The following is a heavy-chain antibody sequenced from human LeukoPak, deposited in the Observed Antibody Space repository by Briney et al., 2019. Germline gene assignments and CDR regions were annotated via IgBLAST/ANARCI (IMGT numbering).Heavy chain of an antibody. CDR1: GFIFSSYS. V-gene: IGHV3-74*01. J-gene: IGHJ4*02. CDR3: ANFQWLRYFAF. D-gene: IGHD5-12*01. Sequence: GGSLRLSCAASGFIFSSYSMNWARQAPGKGLVWVSRINSDGSSTSYADSVKGRFTISRDNAKNTLYLQMNSLRAEDTAVYYCANFQWLRYFAFWGQGTLVTVSS. CDR2: INSDGSST.